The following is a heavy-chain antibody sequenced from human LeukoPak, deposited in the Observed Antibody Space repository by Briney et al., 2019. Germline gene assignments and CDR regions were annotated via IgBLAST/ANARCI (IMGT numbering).Heavy chain of an antibody. CDR2: IDWDGDK. V-gene: IGHV2-70*11. CDR1: GFSLSTSGMC. CDR3: ARKGSAWNYFDY. Sequence: SGPTLVGPTQTLTLTCTFSGFSLSTSGMCVSWIRQPPGKALEWLARIDWDGDKWYSTSLKTRLTISKDTSKNQVVLTMTNMDPVDTATYYCARKGSAWNYFDYWGQGALVTVSS. D-gene: IGHD6-19*01. J-gene: IGHJ4*02.